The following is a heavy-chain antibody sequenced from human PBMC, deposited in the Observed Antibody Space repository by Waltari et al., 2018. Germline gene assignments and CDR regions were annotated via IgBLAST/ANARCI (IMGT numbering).Heavy chain of an antibody. Sequence: QVQLVQSGAEVKKPGSSVKVSCKASGGPFHSYAISWVRQVPGQGLEWMGGIIPFLGIADYAQKFQGRVTITADESTTTAYMDLSSLRSDDTAVYYCARHSNSDYILDYWGQGTLVTVFS. J-gene: IGHJ4*02. CDR2: IIPFLGIA. V-gene: IGHV1-69*12. CDR3: ARHSNSDYILDY. D-gene: IGHD4-4*01. CDR1: GGPFHSYA.